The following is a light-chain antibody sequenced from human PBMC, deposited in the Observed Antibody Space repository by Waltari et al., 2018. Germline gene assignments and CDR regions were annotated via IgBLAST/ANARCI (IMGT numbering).Light chain of an antibody. CDR3: QTGGHGTWV. CDR1: SGHSSNI. J-gene: IGLJ3*02. Sequence: QLVLTQSPSASASLGASVQLTCTLASGHSSNILAWLQQQPEKGPRYLLKVNSDGSHSKGAEIPDRFSGSSSGPERYLIISSVQSEDEADYYCQTGGHGTWVFGGGTKLTVL. CDR2: VNSDGSH. V-gene: IGLV4-69*01.